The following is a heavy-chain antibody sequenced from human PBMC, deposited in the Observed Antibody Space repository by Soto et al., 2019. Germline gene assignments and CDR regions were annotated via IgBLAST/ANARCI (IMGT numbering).Heavy chain of an antibody. Sequence: PSETLSLTCTVSGGSISSYYWSWIRQPPGKGLEWIGYIYYSGSTNYNPSLKSRVTISVDTSKNQFSLKLSSVTAADTAVYYCARVTGTTYYDFWSGYPHNWFDPWGQGTLVTVSS. J-gene: IGHJ5*02. V-gene: IGHV4-59*01. D-gene: IGHD3-3*01. CDR3: ARVTGTTYYDFWSGYPHNWFDP. CDR1: GGSISSYY. CDR2: IYYSGST.